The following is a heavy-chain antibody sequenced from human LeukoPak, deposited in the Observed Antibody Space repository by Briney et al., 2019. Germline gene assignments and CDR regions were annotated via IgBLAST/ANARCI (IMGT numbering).Heavy chain of an antibody. Sequence: SETMSLTCAVSGGSLSPHYWSWIRRPLGKGLEWSGEINNRGTANYRPSLRGRATISVATSKNQFSLRLTSVTAADPAIYYCARVPLWWLAPFDFWGQGTLATVSS. CDR1: GGSLSPHY. D-gene: IGHD5-12*01. V-gene: IGHV4-34*01. CDR3: ARVPLWWLAPFDF. CDR2: INNRGTA. J-gene: IGHJ4*02.